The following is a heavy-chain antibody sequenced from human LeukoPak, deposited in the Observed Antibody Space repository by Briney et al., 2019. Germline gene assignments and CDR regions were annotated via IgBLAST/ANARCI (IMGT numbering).Heavy chain of an antibody. D-gene: IGHD2-15*01. CDR1: GCSFSDYF. Sequence: ASVKVSCKASGCSFSDYFMHWVRQAPGQGLEWMGWINPNSGGTNYEQNFQGRVTMTRDTSISTAYMELSRLTSDDTAVYYCARAVRRPAIAATPGTGNYWGQGTLVIVSS. CDR3: ARAVRRPAIAATPGTGNY. V-gene: IGHV1-2*02. J-gene: IGHJ4*02. CDR2: INPNSGGT.